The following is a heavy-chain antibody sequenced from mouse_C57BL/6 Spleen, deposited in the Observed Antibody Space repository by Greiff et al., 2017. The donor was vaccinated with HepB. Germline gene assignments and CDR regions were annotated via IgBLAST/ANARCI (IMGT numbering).Heavy chain of an antibody. V-gene: IGHV5S21*01. J-gene: IGHJ2*01. D-gene: IGHD3-2*02. CDR2: ISSGGDYI. CDR3: TRRTAQAYFDY. CDR1: GFTFSSYA. Sequence: EVKLVESGEGLVKPGGSLKLSCAASGFTFSSYAMSWVRQTPEKRLEWVAYISSGGDYIYYADTVKGRFTISRDNARNTLYLQMSSLKSEDTAMYYCTRRTAQAYFDYWGQGTTLTVSS.